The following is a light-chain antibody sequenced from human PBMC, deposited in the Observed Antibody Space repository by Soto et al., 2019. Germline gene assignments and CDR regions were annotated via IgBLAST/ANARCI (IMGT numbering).Light chain of an antibody. CDR3: QQYNNWPWT. CDR2: GAS. CDR1: QSVSSN. Sequence: EIVMTQSPATLSVSPGERATLSCRASQSVSSNLAWYQQKPGQAPRLLIYGASTRATGIPARFSGSGSGTEFTLTISSLQSGDFAVYYCQQYNNWPWTFGQGTKVDIQ. V-gene: IGKV3-15*01. J-gene: IGKJ1*01.